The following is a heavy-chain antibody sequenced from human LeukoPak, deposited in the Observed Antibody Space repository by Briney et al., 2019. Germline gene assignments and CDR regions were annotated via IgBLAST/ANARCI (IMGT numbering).Heavy chain of an antibody. J-gene: IGHJ4*02. CDR3: ARGVGQWLVPHFDY. V-gene: IGHV4-59*01. CDR2: IYYSGST. D-gene: IGHD6-19*01. CDR1: GGSISSYY. Sequence: PSETLSLTCTVSGGSISSYYWSWIRQPPGKGLEWIGYIYYSGSTNYNPSLKSRVTISVDTSKNQFSLKLSSVTAADTAVYYCARGVGQWLVPHFDYWGQGTLVTVSS.